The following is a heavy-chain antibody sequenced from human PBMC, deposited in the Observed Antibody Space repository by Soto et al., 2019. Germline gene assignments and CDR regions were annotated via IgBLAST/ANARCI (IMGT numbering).Heavy chain of an antibody. CDR3: ARGLSVTIFDN. J-gene: IGHJ4*02. CDR2: IYYSGST. Sequence: QVQLQESGPGLVKPSQTLSLTCTVSGGSISTGGYYWTWIRQHPGKGLEWIGYIYYSGSTYYNPSLKSRVTISVETSKNQFSLKLSSVTAADTAVYYCARGLSVTIFDNWGQGTLVIVSS. V-gene: IGHV4-31*03. D-gene: IGHD4-17*01. CDR1: GGSISTGGYY.